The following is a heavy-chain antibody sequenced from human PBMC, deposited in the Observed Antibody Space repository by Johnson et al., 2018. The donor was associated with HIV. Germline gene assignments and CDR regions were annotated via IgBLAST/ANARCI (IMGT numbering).Heavy chain of an antibody. D-gene: IGHD6-13*01. V-gene: IGHV3-53*01. CDR3: AKDTNMGSSWFVDAFDI. CDR2: IYSGGST. J-gene: IGHJ3*02. Sequence: VQLVESGGGLIQPGGSLRLSCAASGFTVSSNYMSWVRQAPGKGLEWVSVIYSGGSTYYADSVKGRFTISRDNSKNTLYLQMNSLRAEDTALYYCAKDTNMGSSWFVDAFDIWGQGTMVTVSS. CDR1: GFTVSSNY.